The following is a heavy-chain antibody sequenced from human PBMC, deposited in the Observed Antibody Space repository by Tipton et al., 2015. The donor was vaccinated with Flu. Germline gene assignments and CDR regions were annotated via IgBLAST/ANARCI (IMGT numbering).Heavy chain of an antibody. CDR1: GYSISSGWY. J-gene: IGHJ4*02. Sequence: TLSLTCTVSGYSISSGWYWGWVRQPPGKGLEWIGNIYHSGNTFSNLSLKSRVTMSVDPPKNQFSLKLNSLTAADTAVYYCARDIVSSGSGYDYQFDYWGQGTLVTVSS. CDR3: ARDIVSSGSGYDYQFDY. CDR2: IYHSGNT. D-gene: IGHD5-12*01. V-gene: IGHV4-38-2*02.